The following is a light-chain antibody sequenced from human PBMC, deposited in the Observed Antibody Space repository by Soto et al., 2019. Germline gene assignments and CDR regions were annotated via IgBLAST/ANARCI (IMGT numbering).Light chain of an antibody. CDR1: QSVGSN. CDR2: GAS. J-gene: IGKJ4*01. CDR3: QEYSNWPLLS. V-gene: IGKV3-15*01. Sequence: EVVLTQSPATLSVSPGAGATLSCRASQSVGSNLAWYQQKPGQTPRVLIYGASTRAIGIPGRFSGSGFGREFTPTISSLQCEDFVVYYCQEYSNWPLLSFGGGTKVEIK.